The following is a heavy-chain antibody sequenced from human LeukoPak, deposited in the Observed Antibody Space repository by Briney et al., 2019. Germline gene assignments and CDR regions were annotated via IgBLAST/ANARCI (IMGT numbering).Heavy chain of an antibody. V-gene: IGHV4-59*12. J-gene: IGHJ4*02. D-gene: IGHD6-13*01. CDR3: ARGRYLTTRGGAAAGFLDY. Sequence: KPSETLSLTCTVSGGSISRYYWSWIRQPPGKGLEWIGYISYTGSTTYNSSLKSRVTISLDTSQNQFSLSLRSVTAADTAVYYCARGRYLTTRGGAAAGFLDYWGQGSLVTVS. CDR1: GGSISRYY. CDR2: ISYTGST.